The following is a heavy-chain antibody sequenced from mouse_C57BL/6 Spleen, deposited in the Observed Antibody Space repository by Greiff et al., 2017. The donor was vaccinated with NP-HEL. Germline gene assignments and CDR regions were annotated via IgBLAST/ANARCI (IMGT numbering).Heavy chain of an antibody. CDR1: GYTFTDYY. J-gene: IGHJ3*01. CDR2: INPNNGGT. D-gene: IGHD1-1*01. CDR3: AGDYGSSYVFAY. Sequence: EVQLQQSGPELVKPGASVKISCKASGYTFTDYYMNWVKQSHGKSLEWIGDINPNNGGTSYNQKFKGKATLTVVKSSSTAYMELRSLTSEDSAVYYCAGDYGSSYVFAYWGQGTLVTVSA. V-gene: IGHV1-26*01.